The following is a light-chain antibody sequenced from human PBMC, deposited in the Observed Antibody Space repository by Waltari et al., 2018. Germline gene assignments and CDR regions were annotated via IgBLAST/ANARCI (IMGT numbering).Light chain of an antibody. CDR1: QSISRF. CDR2: DAS. V-gene: IGKV3-20*01. CDR3: QKYGSLPAT. J-gene: IGKJ1*01. Sequence: PSCRASQSISRFLAWYQQKPGQAPRLLIYDASTRATGIPDRFSGSGSGTDFSLTINRLEPEDIAVYYCQKYGSLPATFGQGTKVEIK.